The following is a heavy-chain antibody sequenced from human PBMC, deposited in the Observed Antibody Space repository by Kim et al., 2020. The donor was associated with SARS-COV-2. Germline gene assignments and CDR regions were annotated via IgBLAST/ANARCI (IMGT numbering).Heavy chain of an antibody. D-gene: IGHD6-13*01. CDR3: TTAGWGSSWSLYYYYYMDV. CDR1: GFTFSNAW. Sequence: GGSLRLSCAASGFTFSNAWMSWVRQAPGKGLEWVGRIKSKTDGGTTDYAAPVKGRFTISRDDSKNTLYLQMNSLKTEDTAVYYCTTAGWGSSWSLYYYYYMDVWGKGTTVTVSS. CDR2: IKSKTDGGTT. J-gene: IGHJ6*03. V-gene: IGHV3-15*01.